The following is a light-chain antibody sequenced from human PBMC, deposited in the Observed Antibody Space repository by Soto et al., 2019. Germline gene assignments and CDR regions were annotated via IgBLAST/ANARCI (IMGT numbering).Light chain of an antibody. V-gene: IGKV3-11*01. J-gene: IGKJ4*01. Sequence: EIVLTQSPATLSLSPGERATLSCRASPSVSSYLAWYQQKPGQAPRLLIYDASNRATGIPARISGSGSGTDFTLTISSLEPEDFAVYYCQQRSNWPQLTFGGGTKVEIK. CDR1: PSVSSY. CDR2: DAS. CDR3: QQRSNWPQLT.